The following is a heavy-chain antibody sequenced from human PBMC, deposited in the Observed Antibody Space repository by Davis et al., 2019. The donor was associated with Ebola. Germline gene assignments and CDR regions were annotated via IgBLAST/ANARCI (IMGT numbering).Heavy chain of an antibody. CDR1: GRSFSGYY. CDR3: ARGPDTYYYYGMDV. J-gene: IGHJ6*02. CDR2: INHSGST. V-gene: IGHV4-34*01. D-gene: IGHD1-14*01. Sequence: SETLSLTCAVYGRSFSGYYWSWIRQPPGKGLEWIGEINHSGSTNYNPSLKSRVTISVDTSKNQFSLKLSSVTAADTAVYYCARGPDTYYYYGMDVWGQGTTVTVSS.